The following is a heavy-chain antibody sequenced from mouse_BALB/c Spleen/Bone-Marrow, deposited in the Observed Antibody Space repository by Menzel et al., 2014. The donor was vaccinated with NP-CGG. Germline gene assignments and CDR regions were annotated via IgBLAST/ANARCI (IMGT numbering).Heavy chain of an antibody. V-gene: IGHV1S53*02. CDR3: KRSAY. CDR2: IPPGNGDI. J-gene: IGHJ3*01. CDR1: GYTFTDHA. Sequence: VQLQQSDAELVKPGASVKISCKASGYTFTDHAIRWVKQKPEQGLEWIGYIPPGNGDIKYNEKFKGKATLTADKSSSTAYMQLNSLTSEDSAVYFCKRSAYWGQGTLVTVSA.